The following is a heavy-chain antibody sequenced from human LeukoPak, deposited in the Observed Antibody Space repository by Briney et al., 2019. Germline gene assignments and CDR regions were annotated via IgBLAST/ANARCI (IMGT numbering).Heavy chain of an antibody. CDR1: GFTFSSFG. V-gene: IGHV3-23*01. D-gene: IGHD1-26*01. CDR2: ISGSGGST. Sequence: GGSLRLSCAASGFTFSSFGMSWVRQAPGKGLEWVSAISGSGGSTYYADSVKGRFTISRDNSKNTLYLQMGSLRAEDMAVYYCARDRVVGAILYYFDYWGQGTLVTVSS. CDR3: ARDRVVGAILYYFDY. J-gene: IGHJ4*02.